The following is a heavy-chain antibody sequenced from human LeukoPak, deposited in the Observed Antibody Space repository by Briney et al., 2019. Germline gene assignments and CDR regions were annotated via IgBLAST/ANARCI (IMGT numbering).Heavy chain of an antibody. CDR1: GFTFSIHG. Sequence: GGSLRLSCAASGFTFSIHGMNWVRQAPGKGLEWVSIISSGSSAIFSADALKGRFTISRDDAKNLLYLDMNSLRAEDTAVYYCARGHTAVTRPFDFWGQGTLVTVSS. V-gene: IGHV3-21*01. J-gene: IGHJ4*02. D-gene: IGHD4-17*01. CDR2: ISSGSSAI. CDR3: ARGHTAVTRPFDF.